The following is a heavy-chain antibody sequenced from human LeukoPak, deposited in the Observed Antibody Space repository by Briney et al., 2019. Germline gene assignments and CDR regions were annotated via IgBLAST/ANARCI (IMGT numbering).Heavy chain of an antibody. Sequence: PGASLRLSCAASGFTFNTYAVSWVRQSPGQGLEWVSSMSAGGGSTYYADSVKGRFTISRDNSKNTLYLQMNSLRAEDTAVYYCAKVSYYGSGSYLYDFDYWGQGTLVTVSS. CDR2: MSAGGGST. J-gene: IGHJ4*02. D-gene: IGHD3-10*01. CDR1: GFTFNTYA. V-gene: IGHV3-23*01. CDR3: AKVSYYGSGSYLYDFDY.